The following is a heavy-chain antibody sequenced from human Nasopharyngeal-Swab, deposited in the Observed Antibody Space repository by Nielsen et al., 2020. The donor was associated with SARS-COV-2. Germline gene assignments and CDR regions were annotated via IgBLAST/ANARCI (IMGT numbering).Heavy chain of an antibody. CDR3: AGTFGEGHDYYYYGMDV. CDR1: GFTFSSYA. CDR2: ISYDGSNK. Sequence: GESLKISCAASGFTFSSYAMHWVRKAPGKGLEWVAVISYDGSNKYYADSVKGRFTISRDNSKNTLYLQMNSLRAEDTAVYYCAGTFGEGHDYYYYGMDVWGQGTTVTVSS. J-gene: IGHJ6*02. D-gene: IGHD3-10*01. V-gene: IGHV3-30*04.